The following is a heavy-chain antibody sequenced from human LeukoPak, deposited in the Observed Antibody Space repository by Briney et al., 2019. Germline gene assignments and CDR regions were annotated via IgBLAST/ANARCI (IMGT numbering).Heavy chain of an antibody. CDR1: GGSISSYY. Sequence: SETLSLTCTVSGGSISSYYWSWIRQPAGKGLEWIGRMYTSGSTNYNPSLESRVTMSVDTSKNQFSLRLSSVTAADTAVYYCARDFYPKSWFDPWGQGTLVIVSS. CDR3: ARDFYPKSWFDP. J-gene: IGHJ5*02. V-gene: IGHV4-4*07. CDR2: MYTSGST. D-gene: IGHD2/OR15-2a*01.